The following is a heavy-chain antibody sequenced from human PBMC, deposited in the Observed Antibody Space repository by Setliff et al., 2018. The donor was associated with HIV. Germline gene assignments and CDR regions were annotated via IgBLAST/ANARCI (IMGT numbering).Heavy chain of an antibody. D-gene: IGHD3-9*01. CDR1: GYTFAGYY. CDR3: ARMPKSYDILTGYVDY. Sequence: ASVKVSCKASGYTFAGYYVHWVRQAPGQGLEWMGWINGNSGVTNYAQKFQGRVTMTRDTSTNTAYMELTRLRSDDTAVYYCARMPKSYDILTGYVDYWGQGTLVTVSS. J-gene: IGHJ4*02. CDR2: INGNSGVT. V-gene: IGHV1-2*02.